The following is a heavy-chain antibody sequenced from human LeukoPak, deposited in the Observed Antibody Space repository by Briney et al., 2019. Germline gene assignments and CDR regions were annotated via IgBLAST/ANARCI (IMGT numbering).Heavy chain of an antibody. CDR2: ISGGGHTT. D-gene: IGHD3-22*01. CDR1: GFTFSSYA. V-gene: IGHV3-23*01. J-gene: IGHJ6*02. CDR3: TKAGDYYDSSAYYNYYCGMDV. Sequence: GGSLRLSCAGSGFTFSSYAMSWVRQAPGKGLEWVSAISGGGHTTHYADSVKGRFTISRDNSKNTLELQMNSLRAEDTAVYYCTKAGDYYDSSAYYNYYCGMDVWGQGTTVTVSS.